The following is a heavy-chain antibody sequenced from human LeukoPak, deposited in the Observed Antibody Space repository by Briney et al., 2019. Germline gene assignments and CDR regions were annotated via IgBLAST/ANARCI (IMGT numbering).Heavy chain of an antibody. V-gene: IGHV1-69*13. J-gene: IGHJ6*03. Sequence: GASVKVSCKASGGTFSSYAISWVRQAPGQGLEWMGGIIPIFGTANYAQKFQGRVTITADESTSTAYMELSSLRSEDTAVYYCARGSGLHSWGYYYMDVWGKGTTVTVSS. CDR3: ARGSGLHSWGYYYMDV. CDR2: IIPIFGTA. CDR1: GGTFSSYA. D-gene: IGHD5-12*01.